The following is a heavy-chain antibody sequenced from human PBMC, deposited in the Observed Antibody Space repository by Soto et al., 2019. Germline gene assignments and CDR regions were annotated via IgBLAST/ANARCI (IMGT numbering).Heavy chain of an antibody. J-gene: IGHJ4*02. V-gene: IGHV2-70*13. CDR1: GFSLSTSGMC. CDR2: IDWDDDK. CDR3: TLRQDSSRGPIY. D-gene: IGHD6-13*01. Sequence: SGPTLVNPTQTLTLTCTFSGFSLSTSGMCVSWIRQPPGKALEWLALIDWDDDKYYSTSLKTRLTISKDTSKNQVVLTMTDMDPADTATYYCTLRQDSSRGPIYCGQGILVTVSS.